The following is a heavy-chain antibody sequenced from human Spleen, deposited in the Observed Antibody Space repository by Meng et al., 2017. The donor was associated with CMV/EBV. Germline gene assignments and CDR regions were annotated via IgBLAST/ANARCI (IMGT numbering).Heavy chain of an antibody. Sequence: QVQLVESGGGVVQPGRSLRLSCAASGFTFSSYAMHWVRQAPGKGLEWVAVISYDGSNKYYADSVKGRFTISRDNSKNTLYLQMNSLRAEDTAVYYCASQIGVGAGAYWGQGTLVTVSS. V-gene: IGHV3-30-3*01. D-gene: IGHD1-26*01. J-gene: IGHJ4*02. CDR3: ASQIGVGAGAY. CDR2: ISYDGSNK. CDR1: GFTFSSYA.